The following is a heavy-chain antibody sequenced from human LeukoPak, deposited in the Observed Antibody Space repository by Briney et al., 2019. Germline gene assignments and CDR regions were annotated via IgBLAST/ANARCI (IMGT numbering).Heavy chain of an antibody. CDR3: AREEGIVVVPAARPDY. CDR2: ISAYNGNT. V-gene: IGHV1-18*01. Sequence: ASVKVSCKDSGYTFTSYGISWVRQAPGQGLEWMGWISAYNGNTNYAHKLQGRVTMTTDTSTGTAYMELRSLRSDDTAVYYCAREEGIVVVPAARPDYWGQGTLVTVSS. D-gene: IGHD2-2*02. J-gene: IGHJ4*02. CDR1: GYTFTSYG.